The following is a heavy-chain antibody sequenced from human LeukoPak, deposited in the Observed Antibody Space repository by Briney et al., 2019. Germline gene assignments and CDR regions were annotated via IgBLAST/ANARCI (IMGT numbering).Heavy chain of an antibody. J-gene: IGHJ4*02. CDR1: GGTFSSYA. CDR3: ASHIFEEQRLVQNFDY. D-gene: IGHD6-13*01. V-gene: IGHV1-69*04. CDR2: IIPILGIA. Sequence: ASVKVSCKASGGTFSSYAISWVRQAPGQGLEWMGRIIPILGIANYAQKFQGRVTITADKSTSTAYMELSSLRSEDTAVYYCASHIFEEQRLVQNFDYWGQGTLVTVSS.